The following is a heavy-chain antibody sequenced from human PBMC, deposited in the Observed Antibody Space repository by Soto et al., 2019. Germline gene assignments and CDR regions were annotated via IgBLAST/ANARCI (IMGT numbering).Heavy chain of an antibody. CDR3: ARGSWDDVSGHYYMDV. J-gene: IGHJ6*03. V-gene: IGHV6-1*01. Sequence: PSQTLSLTCDISGDSVSSNSAAWNWIRQTPSRGLEWLGRTYYRSKWYSNYAISVKSRVTVNPDTFKNQFSLQLNSVTPEDTAVYYCARGSWDDVSGHYYMDVWGKGTTVTVS. CDR2: TYYRSKWYS. D-gene: IGHD1-1*01. CDR1: GDSVSSNSAA.